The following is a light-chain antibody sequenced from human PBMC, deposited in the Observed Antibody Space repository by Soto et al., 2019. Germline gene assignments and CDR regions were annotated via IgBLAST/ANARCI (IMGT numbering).Light chain of an antibody. V-gene: IGKV3-15*01. Sequence: ETVMTQSPATLSVSPGERATLSCRDSQSVFSSLAWYQHKPGQARRLLIYDTSTRAADIPARFSGSGAGTDFPLTITSLRSEGFGGYFCQQYKDRPTTLGQGTKVDSK. CDR1: QSVFSS. CDR2: DTS. CDR3: QQYKDRPTT. J-gene: IGKJ1*01.